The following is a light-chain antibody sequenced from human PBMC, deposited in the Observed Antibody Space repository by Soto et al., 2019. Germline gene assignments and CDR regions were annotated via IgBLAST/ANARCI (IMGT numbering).Light chain of an antibody. CDR2: AAS. Sequence: DIQMTQSPSSVSESVGDRVTITCRTSQGISSWVAWYQQKPGKAPRLLIYAASSLQSGVPSRFSGSGSGTDFTLTISSLQPEDFATYYCQPANSFPLTFGEGTKVEIK. CDR1: QGISSW. CDR3: QPANSFPLT. J-gene: IGKJ4*01. V-gene: IGKV1-12*01.